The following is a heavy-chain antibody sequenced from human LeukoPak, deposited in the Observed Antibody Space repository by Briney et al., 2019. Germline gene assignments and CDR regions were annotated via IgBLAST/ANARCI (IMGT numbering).Heavy chain of an antibody. D-gene: IGHD6-13*01. CDR3: ARQGQQLDNWFDP. CDR1: GYSISSGYY. V-gene: IGHV4-38-2*01. CDR2: IYHSGST. Sequence: PSETLSLTCAVSGYSISSGYYWGWIRQPPGKGLEWIGSIYHSGSTYYNPSLKSRVTISVDTSKNQFSLRLSSVTAADTAVYYCARQGQQLDNWFDPWGQGTLVTVSS. J-gene: IGHJ5*02.